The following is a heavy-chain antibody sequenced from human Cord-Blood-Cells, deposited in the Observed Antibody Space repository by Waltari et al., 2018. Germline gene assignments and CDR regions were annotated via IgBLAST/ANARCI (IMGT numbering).Heavy chain of an antibody. J-gene: IGHJ4*02. CDR1: GGSISSGSYY. V-gene: IGHV4-61*09. CDR3: ARAVVATIDY. CDR2: IYTSGST. Sequence: QVQLQESGPGLVKPSQTLSLTCTVSGGSISSGSYYWSWIRQPAGKGLEWIGYIYTSGSTNYNPARKSRVTISVDTSKNHFSLKLSSVTAADTAVYYCARAVVATIDYWGQGTLVTVSS. D-gene: IGHD5-12*01.